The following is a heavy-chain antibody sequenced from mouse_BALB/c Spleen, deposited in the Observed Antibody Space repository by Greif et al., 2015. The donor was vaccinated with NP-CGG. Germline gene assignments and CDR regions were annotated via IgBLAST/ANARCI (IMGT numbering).Heavy chain of an antibody. CDR1: GFSLTSYG. CDR3: ARRGEH. Sequence: QVQLQQSGPGLVQPSQSLSITCTVSGFSLTSYGVHWVRQSPGKGLEWLGVIWGGGSTDYNAAFISRLSISKDNSKSQVFFKMNSLQANDTAIYYCARRGEHWGQGTLVTVSA. CDR2: IWGGGST. V-gene: IGHV2-2*02. J-gene: IGHJ3*01.